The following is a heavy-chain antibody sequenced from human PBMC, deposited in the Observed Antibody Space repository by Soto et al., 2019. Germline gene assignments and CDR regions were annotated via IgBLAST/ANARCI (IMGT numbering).Heavy chain of an antibody. Sequence: ASVKVSCKASGYTFTSYDINWVRQATGQGLEWMGWMNPNSGNTGYAQKFQGRVIMTRNTSISTAYMELSSLRSQDTPGDYRWRSYSSSWYRPDLHYYYYGMDVWGQGTTVTVSS. CDR2: MNPNSGNT. D-gene: IGHD6-13*01. CDR1: GYTFTSYD. J-gene: IGHJ6*02. V-gene: IGHV1-8*01. CDR3: WRSYSSSWYRPDLHYYYYGMDV.